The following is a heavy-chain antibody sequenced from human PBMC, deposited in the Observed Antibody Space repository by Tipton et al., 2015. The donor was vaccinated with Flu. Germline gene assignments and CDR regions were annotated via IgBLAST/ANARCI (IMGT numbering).Heavy chain of an antibody. J-gene: IGHJ4*02. D-gene: IGHD2-15*01. Sequence: GSLRLSCAASGFIFNDYYMSWIRQAPGKGLEWVSYISTTGSGGGGSMFYADSVEGRFTISRDNAKNSLYLQMYSLRAEDTAVYFCARAESPALGHCSGGSCYLHPNFDYWGQGTLVTVSS. CDR2: ISTTGSGGGGSM. V-gene: IGHV3-11*01. CDR1: GFIFNDYY. CDR3: ARAESPALGHCSGGSCYLHPNFDY.